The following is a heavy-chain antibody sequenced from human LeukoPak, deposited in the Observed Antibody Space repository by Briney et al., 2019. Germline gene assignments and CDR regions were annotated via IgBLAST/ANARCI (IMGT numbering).Heavy chain of an antibody. V-gene: IGHV3-7*03. Sequence: GGSLRLSCAASGFTFSNYWMSWVRQAPGKGLEWVANIKQDGSEKYYVDSVKGRFTISRDNAKNTLYLQMNSLRAEDTAVYYCAKSGFGEGWYYFDYWGQGTLVTVSS. CDR3: AKSGFGEGWYYFDY. CDR1: GFTFSNYW. CDR2: IKQDGSEK. D-gene: IGHD3-10*01. J-gene: IGHJ4*02.